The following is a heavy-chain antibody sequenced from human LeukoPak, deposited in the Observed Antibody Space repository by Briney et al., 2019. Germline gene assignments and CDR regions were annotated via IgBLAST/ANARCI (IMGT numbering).Heavy chain of an antibody. CDR1: GGSISSYD. CDR2: TYTSGST. D-gene: IGHD6-13*01. J-gene: IGHJ4*02. Sequence: SETLSLTCTVSGGSISSYDWSWIRQPAGKGLEWIGRTYTSGSTNYNPSLKSRVTMSVDMSKNQFSLKLSSMIAADTAVYYCATNTASSSWYVDYWGQGTLVTVSS. CDR3: ATNTASSSWYVDY. V-gene: IGHV4-4*07.